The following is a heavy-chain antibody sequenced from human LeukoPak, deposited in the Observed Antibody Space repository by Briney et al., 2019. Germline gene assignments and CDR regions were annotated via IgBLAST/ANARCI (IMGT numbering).Heavy chain of an antibody. CDR3: ARDRARYYDILTGYSPPEFGY. CDR2: ISAYNGNT. V-gene: IGHV1-18*01. J-gene: IGHJ4*02. Sequence: ASVKVSCKASGYTFTSYGISWVRQAPGQGLEWMGWISAYNGNTNYAQKLQGRVTMTTDTSTSTAYMELRSLRSDDTAVYYCARDRARYYDILTGYSPPEFGYWGQGTLVTVSS. D-gene: IGHD3-9*01. CDR1: GYTFTSYG.